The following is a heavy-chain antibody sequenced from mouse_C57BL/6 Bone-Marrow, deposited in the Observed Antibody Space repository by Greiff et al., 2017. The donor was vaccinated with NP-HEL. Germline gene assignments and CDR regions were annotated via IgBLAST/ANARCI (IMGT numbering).Heavy chain of an antibody. J-gene: IGHJ3*01. CDR1: GYTFTSYG. V-gene: IGHV1-81*01. D-gene: IGHD1-1*01. CDR3: ARRGYYGSSYVSWFAY. CDR2: IYPRSGNT. Sequence: VQLQQSGAELARPGASVKLSCKASGYTFTSYGISWVKQRTGQGLEWIGEIYPRSGNTYYNEKFKGKATLTADKSSSTAYMELRSLTSEDSAVYFCARRGYYGSSYVSWFAYWGQGTLVTVSA.